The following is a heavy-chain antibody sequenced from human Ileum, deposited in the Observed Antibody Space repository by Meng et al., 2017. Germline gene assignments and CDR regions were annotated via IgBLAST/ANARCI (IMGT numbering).Heavy chain of an antibody. J-gene: IGHJ4*02. CDR1: GGSISTSDW. Sequence: QVPLQEPRPGLLKPSGTLSITCAVSGGSISTSDWWSWVRQPPGKGLEWIGEIHHSGSTNYNPSLKSRVTISVDKSKNQFSLKLNSVTAADTAVYYCAREWSGSYRHFDYWGQGTLVTVSS. V-gene: IGHV4-4*02. CDR3: AREWSGSYRHFDY. CDR2: IHHSGST. D-gene: IGHD1-26*01.